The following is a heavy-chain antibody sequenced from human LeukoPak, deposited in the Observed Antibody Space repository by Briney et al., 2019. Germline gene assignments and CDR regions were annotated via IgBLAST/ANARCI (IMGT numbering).Heavy chain of an antibody. CDR2: IYYSGST. V-gene: IGHV4-61*01. J-gene: IGHJ6*01. D-gene: IGHD3-10*01. CDR1: GGSISSSSYY. CDR3: TRDRGHPGGDDYYYGMDV. Sequence: SESLSLTCTVSGGSISSSSYYWGWIRQPPGKGLEWIGYIYYSGSTNYNPSLKSRATISVDTSKNPFSLKLSSVTAADAGVYYCTRDRGHPGGDDYYYGMDVWGQGTTVTASS.